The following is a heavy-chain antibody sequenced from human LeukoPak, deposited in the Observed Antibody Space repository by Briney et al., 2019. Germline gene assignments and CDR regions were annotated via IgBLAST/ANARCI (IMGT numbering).Heavy chain of an antibody. V-gene: IGHV1-2*06. J-gene: IGHJ4*02. CDR1: GYTFTGYY. CDR3: ARVVYYGSGSYADY. CDR2: INPNSGGT. D-gene: IGHD3-10*01. Sequence: GASVKVSCKASGYTFTGYYMHWVRQALGQGLEWMGRINPNSGGTNYAQKFQGRVTMTRDTSISTAYMELSRLRSDDTAVYYCARVVYYGSGSYADYWGQGTLVTVSS.